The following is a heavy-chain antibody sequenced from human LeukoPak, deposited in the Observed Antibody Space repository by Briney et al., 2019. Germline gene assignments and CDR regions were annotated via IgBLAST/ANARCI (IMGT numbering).Heavy chain of an antibody. V-gene: IGHV4-59*01. D-gene: IGHD3-10*01. CDR2: IYYSGST. CDR3: ARVSLLWFGEPMGGFDY. CDR1: GGSISSYY. J-gene: IGHJ4*02. Sequence: PSETLSLTCTVSGGSISSYYWSWIRQPPGKGLEWIGYIYYSGSTNYNPSLKSRVTISVDTSKNQFSLKLSSVTAADTAVYYCARVSLLWFGEPMGGFDYWGQGTLVTVSS.